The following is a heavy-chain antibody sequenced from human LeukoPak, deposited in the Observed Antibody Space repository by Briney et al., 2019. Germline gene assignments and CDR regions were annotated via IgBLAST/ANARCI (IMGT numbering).Heavy chain of an antibody. D-gene: IGHD3-3*01. CDR1: GYTFTSYD. Sequence: AASVKVSCKASGYTFTSYDINWVRQATGQGLEWMGWMNPNSGNTGYAQKFQGRVTMTRNTSISTAYMELSSLRSEDTAVYYCARERSGSEIFARSFDIWGQGTMVTVSS. CDR2: MNPNSGNT. J-gene: IGHJ3*02. V-gene: IGHV1-8*01. CDR3: ARERSGSEIFARSFDI.